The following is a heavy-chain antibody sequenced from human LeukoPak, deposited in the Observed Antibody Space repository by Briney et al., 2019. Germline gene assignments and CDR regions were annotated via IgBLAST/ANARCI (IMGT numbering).Heavy chain of an antibody. J-gene: IGHJ4*02. V-gene: IGHV1-2*02. CDR2: INPKSGDT. D-gene: IGHD3-3*01. CDR1: GYTFSGYY. Sequence: WASVKVSCKASGYTFSGYYMHWVRQAPGQGLEWMGWINPKSGDTKFAQKFQGRVTMTRDTSISTAYMELSRLRSDDTAVYYCARDLAIFRPDYFDYWGQGTLVTVSS. CDR3: ARDLAIFRPDYFDY.